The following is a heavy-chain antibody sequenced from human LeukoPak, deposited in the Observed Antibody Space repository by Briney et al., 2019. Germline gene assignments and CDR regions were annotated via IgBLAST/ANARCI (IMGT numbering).Heavy chain of an antibody. J-gene: IGHJ4*02. CDR2: IIPIFGTA. V-gene: IGHV1-69*05. CDR1: GGTFSSYA. D-gene: IGHD4-11*01. CDR3: ARDHYSNSLGNLGY. Sequence: GSSVKVSCKASGGTFSSYAISWVRQAPGQGVEWMGGIIPIFGTANYAQKFQGRVTITTDESTSTAYMELSSLRSEDTAVYYCARDHYSNSLGNLGYWGQGTLVTVSS.